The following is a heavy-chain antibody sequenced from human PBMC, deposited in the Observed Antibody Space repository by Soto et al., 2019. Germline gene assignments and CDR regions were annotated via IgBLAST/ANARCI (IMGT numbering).Heavy chain of an antibody. V-gene: IGHV3-53*01. CDR1: GFTVKNYQ. J-gene: IGHJ6*02. CDR3: ARDPSTMGYYGLDV. CDR2: IYSGGDT. Sequence: GGSLRLSCAASGFTVKNYQMNWVRQAPGKGLEWVSVIYSGGDTYYPDSVKGRFTTIRDTSKNTVYLQMNSLRADDTAMYYCARDPSTMGYYGLDVWGQGTTVTVSS.